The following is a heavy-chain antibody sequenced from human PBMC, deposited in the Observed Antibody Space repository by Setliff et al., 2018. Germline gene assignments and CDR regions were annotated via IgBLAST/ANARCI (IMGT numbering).Heavy chain of an antibody. CDR2: IKQDGSDK. D-gene: IGHD3-3*01. CDR3: VRARTTNYDFWSGLNAFDI. J-gene: IGHJ3*02. Sequence: PGGSLRLSCAASGFTFDDYGMSWVRQAPGKGLEWVANIKQDGSDKYYVDSVKGRFTISRDNAKNSLSLQMNSLRAEDTAVYYCVRARTTNYDFWSGLNAFDIWGQGTMVTVS. CDR1: GFTFDDYG. V-gene: IGHV3-7*03.